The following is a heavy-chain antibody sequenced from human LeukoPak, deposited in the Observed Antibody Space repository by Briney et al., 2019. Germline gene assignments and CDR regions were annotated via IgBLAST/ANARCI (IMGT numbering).Heavy chain of an antibody. CDR2: INHSVST. Sequence: PSETRSLTCAVYGGSFSGYYWSWIRHPPGKGLEWIGEINHSVSTNYNPSLKTRVTISVDTSKNQFSLKLSSVTAADTAVYYCARSGIEEYYYGSGSYFGEFDYWGQGTLVTVSS. D-gene: IGHD3-10*01. CDR3: ARSGIEEYYYGSGSYFGEFDY. V-gene: IGHV4-34*01. J-gene: IGHJ4*02. CDR1: GGSFSGYY.